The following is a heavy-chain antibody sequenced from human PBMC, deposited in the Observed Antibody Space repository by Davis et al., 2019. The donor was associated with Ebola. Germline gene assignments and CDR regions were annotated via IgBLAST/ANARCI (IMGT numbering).Heavy chain of an antibody. CDR2: IKQDGSEK. CDR3: AGGISWYFDL. D-gene: IGHD2/OR15-2a*01. J-gene: IGHJ2*01. CDR1: GFTFSSHS. V-gene: IGHV3-7*01. Sequence: GESLKISCAASGFTFSSHSMSWVRQAPGKGLEWVANIKQDGSEKYYVDSVKGRFTISRDNAKNSLYLQMNSLRAEDTAVYYCAGGISWYFDLWGRGTLVTVSS.